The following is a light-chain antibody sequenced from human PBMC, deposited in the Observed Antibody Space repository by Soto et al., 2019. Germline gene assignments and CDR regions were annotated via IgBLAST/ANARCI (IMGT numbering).Light chain of an antibody. Sequence: EIVLTQSPATLSLSPGERATLSCRASQSVSSYLAWYQQKPGQAPRLLIYDASNRATGIPARFSGSGSGTDFTLNISSREPEDFAVYYCPQRSNWPPYTFGQGTKLEIK. CDR2: DAS. CDR3: PQRSNWPPYT. V-gene: IGKV3-11*01. J-gene: IGKJ2*01. CDR1: QSVSSY.